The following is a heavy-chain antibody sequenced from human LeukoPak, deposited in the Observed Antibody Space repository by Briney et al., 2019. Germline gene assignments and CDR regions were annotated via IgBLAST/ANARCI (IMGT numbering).Heavy chain of an antibody. CDR2: IYWDDDK. J-gene: IGHJ4*02. CDR1: GFSLSTSGVG. CDR3: AHTVFYYVFWGVYYPGIRPHFDY. Sequence: SGPTLVNPTQTLTLTCTFSGFSLSTSGVGVGWIRQPPGKALEWLALIYWDDDKRYSPSLKSRLTITKDTSKNQVVLTMTNMDPVNTPTYFCAHTVFYYVFWGVYYPGIRPHFDYGGKGTLVTVSS. V-gene: IGHV2-5*02. D-gene: IGHD3-3*01.